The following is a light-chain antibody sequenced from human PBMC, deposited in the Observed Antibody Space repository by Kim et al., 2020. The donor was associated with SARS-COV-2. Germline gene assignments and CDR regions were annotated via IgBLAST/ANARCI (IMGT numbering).Light chain of an antibody. CDR2: DTN. CDR1: SIRSNY. CDR3: NSRHSSGNHLV. V-gene: IGLV3-19*01. Sequence: GQTVSITYRGDSIRSNYESKYKQKRGQAPVIVMYDTNNQRSGSPERLSCSSTGNTASLTITRAHAEDDADYYYNSRHSSGNHLVFGGGTQLTVL. J-gene: IGLJ2*01.